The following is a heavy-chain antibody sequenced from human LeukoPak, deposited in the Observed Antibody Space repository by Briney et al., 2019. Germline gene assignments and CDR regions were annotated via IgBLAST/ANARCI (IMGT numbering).Heavy chain of an antibody. CDR1: GFTFSSYA. V-gene: IGHV3-23*01. D-gene: IGHD3-10*01. Sequence: PGGSLRLSCAASGFTFSSYAMSWVRQAPRKGLEWVSAISGSGGSTYYADSVKGRFTISRDNSKNTPYLQMNSLRAEDTAVYYCAKYYGSGSYGYYYGMDVWGQGTTVTVSS. J-gene: IGHJ6*02. CDR2: ISGSGGST. CDR3: AKYYGSGSYGYYYGMDV.